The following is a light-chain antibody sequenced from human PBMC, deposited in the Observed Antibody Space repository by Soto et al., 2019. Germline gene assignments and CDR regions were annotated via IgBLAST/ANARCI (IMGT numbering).Light chain of an antibody. CDR2: DVS. V-gene: IGLV2-14*01. CDR1: SSDVGGYNY. CDR3: SSYTSSTTRA. J-gene: IGLJ1*01. Sequence: QSDLTRPASVYGSPGQSITISYNGTSSDVGGYNYVSWYQQHPGKAPKLMIYDVSNRPSGVSNRFSGSKSGNTASLTISGLQAEDEADYYCSSYTSSTTRAFGTGTKVTVL.